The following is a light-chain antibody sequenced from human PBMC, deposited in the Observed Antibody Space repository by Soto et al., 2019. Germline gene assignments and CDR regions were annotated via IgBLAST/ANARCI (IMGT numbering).Light chain of an antibody. CDR2: GAS. CDR3: QQRINWPLT. V-gene: IGKV3-11*01. CDR1: QSISSH. J-gene: IGKJ4*01. Sequence: EIVLTQSPATVSLSPGERATLSCRASQSISSHLAWYQQKPGQAPRLLIYGASNRATGIPARFSGSGSGTDFTLTISSLEPEDFAVYYCQQRINWPLTFGGGTKVEIK.